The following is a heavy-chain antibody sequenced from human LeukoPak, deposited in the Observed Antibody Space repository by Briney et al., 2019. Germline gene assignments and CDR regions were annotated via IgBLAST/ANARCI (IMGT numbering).Heavy chain of an antibody. CDR3: ARVGAYYDILTGYYRGWFDP. D-gene: IGHD3-9*01. V-gene: IGHV4-4*02. J-gene: IGHJ5*02. Sequence: SGTLSLTCAVSGGPISSSNWWSWVRQPPGKGLEWIGEIYHSGSTNYNPSLKSRVTISVDKSKNQFSLKLSSVTAADTAVYYCARVGAYYDILTGYYRGWFDPWGQGTLVTVSS. CDR2: IYHSGST. CDR1: GGPISSSNW.